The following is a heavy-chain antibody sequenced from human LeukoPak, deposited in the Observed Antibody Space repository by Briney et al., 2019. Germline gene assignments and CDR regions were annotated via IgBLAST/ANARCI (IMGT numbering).Heavy chain of an antibody. J-gene: IGHJ5*02. Sequence: SVKVSCKASGGTFSSYTISWVRQAPGQGLEWMGRIIPILGIANYAQKFQGRVTITADKSTSTAYMELSSLRSEDTAVYYCARVADRSGWHSNWFDPWGQGTLVTVSS. CDR3: ARVADRSGWHSNWFDP. D-gene: IGHD6-19*01. CDR2: IIPILGIA. V-gene: IGHV1-69*02. CDR1: GGTFSSYT.